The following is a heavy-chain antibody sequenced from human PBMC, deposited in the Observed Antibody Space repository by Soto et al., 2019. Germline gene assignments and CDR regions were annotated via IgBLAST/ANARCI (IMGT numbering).Heavy chain of an antibody. D-gene: IGHD3-16*02. CDR3: AFDYVWGSYRYTFDY. V-gene: IGHV3-23*01. CDR2: ISGSGGST. CDR1: GFTFSSYA. J-gene: IGHJ4*02. Sequence: GGSLRLSCAASGFTFSSYAMSWVRQAPGKGLEWVSAISGSGGSTYYADSVKGRFTISRDNSKNTLYLQMNSLRAEDTAVYYCAFDYVWGSYRYTFDYWGQGTLGTVS.